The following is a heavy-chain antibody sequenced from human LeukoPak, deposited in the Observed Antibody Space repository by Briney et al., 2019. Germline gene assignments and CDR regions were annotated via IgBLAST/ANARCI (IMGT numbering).Heavy chain of an antibody. Sequence: GGSLRLSCAASGFTFSSYSMNWVRQAPGKGLEWVSSISSSSYIYYVDSVKGRFTISRDNAKNSLYLQMNSLRAEDTAVYYCARGLGYCSGGSCYSDYWGQGTLVTVSS. CDR3: ARGLGYCSGGSCYSDY. J-gene: IGHJ4*02. CDR2: ISSSSYI. D-gene: IGHD2-15*01. CDR1: GFTFSSYS. V-gene: IGHV3-21*06.